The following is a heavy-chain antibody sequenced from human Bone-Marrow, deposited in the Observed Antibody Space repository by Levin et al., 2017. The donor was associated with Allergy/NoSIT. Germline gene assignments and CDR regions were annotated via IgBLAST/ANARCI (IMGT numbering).Heavy chain of an antibody. J-gene: IGHJ4*02. V-gene: IGHV1-24*01. Sequence: GESLKISCKVSGYTLTELSMHWVRQAPGKGLEWMGGFDPEDGETIYAQKFQGRVTMTEDTSTDTAYMELSSLRSEDTAVYYCATTPYYDILTGYYRSSHFDYWGQGTLVTVSS. CDR1: GYTLTELS. D-gene: IGHD3-9*01. CDR3: ATTPYYDILTGYYRSSHFDY. CDR2: FDPEDGET.